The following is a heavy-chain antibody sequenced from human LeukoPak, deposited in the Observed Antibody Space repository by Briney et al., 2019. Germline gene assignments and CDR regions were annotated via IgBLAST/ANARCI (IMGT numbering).Heavy chain of an antibody. J-gene: IGHJ4*02. CDR2: ITHNSDST. CDR1: GFTFNAYP. CDR3: VKDHDWALDF. V-gene: IGHV3-48*01. Sequence: GGSPRLSCAASGFTFNAYPMNWVRQAPGKGLEWISYITHNSDSTYYADSVKGRFTISRDNAKNSLYLQMSSLRAEDTAVYYCVKDHDWALDFWGQGTLVTVSS. D-gene: IGHD3-9*01.